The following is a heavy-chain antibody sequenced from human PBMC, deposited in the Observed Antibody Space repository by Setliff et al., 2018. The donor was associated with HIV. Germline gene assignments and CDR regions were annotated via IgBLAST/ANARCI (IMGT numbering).Heavy chain of an antibody. V-gene: IGHV1-2*02. CDR3: ARDRYHYGSSGYVRYFDY. CDR1: GDTFNNYG. CDR2: IIPVIGTT. J-gene: IGHJ4*02. D-gene: IGHD3-22*01. Sequence: ASVKVSCKASGDTFNNYGFVWVRQAPGQGLEWIGGIIPVIGTTNYAQKFQGRVTMTRDTSISTAYMELSRLRSDDTAVYYCARDRYHYGSSGYVRYFDYWGQGTLVTVSS.